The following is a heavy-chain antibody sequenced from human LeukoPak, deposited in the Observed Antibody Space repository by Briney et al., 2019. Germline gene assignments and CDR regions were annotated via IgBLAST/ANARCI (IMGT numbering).Heavy chain of an antibody. Sequence: SETLSLTCAVYGGSFSGYYWSWIRQPPGKGLEWIGEINHSGSTNYNPSLKSRVTISVDTSKNQFSLKLSSVTAADTAVYYCARAVLRYFPYWGQGTLVTVSS. D-gene: IGHD3-9*01. CDR3: ARAVLRYFPY. CDR2: INHSGST. CDR1: GGSFSGYY. J-gene: IGHJ4*02. V-gene: IGHV4-34*01.